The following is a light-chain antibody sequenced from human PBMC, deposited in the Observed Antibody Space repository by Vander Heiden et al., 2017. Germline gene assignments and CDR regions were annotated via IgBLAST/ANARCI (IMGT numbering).Light chain of an antibody. CDR2: RDS. V-gene: IGLV3-9*01. CDR1: NIRCKN. CDR3: QVWDSSSAVV. J-gene: IGLJ2*01. Sequence: SYDLTQPPSVSAAQGQPARITCGGNNIRCKNVHWYQQKTGQAPVLVIYRDSNRPSGIPERFSGSNSGNTATLTISGAQAGDEADYYCQVWDSSSAVVFGGGTKLTVL.